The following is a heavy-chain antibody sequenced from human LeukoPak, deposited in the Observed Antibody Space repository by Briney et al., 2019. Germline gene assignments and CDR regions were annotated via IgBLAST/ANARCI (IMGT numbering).Heavy chain of an antibody. CDR2: ISGSGDST. CDR3: ARGALVGATLHDY. V-gene: IGHV3-23*01. J-gene: IGHJ4*02. D-gene: IGHD1-26*01. Sequence: GGSLRLSCAASGLTFSSYAMSWVRQAPGKGLQWVSVISGSGDSTYYADSVKGRFTISRDNSKNTLYLQMNSLRAEDTAVYYCARGALVGATLHDYWGQGTLVTVSS. CDR1: GLTFSSYA.